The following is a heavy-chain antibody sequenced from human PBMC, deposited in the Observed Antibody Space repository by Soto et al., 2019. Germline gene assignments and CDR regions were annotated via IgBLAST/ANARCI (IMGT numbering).Heavy chain of an antibody. CDR2: IESDGSST. V-gene: IGHV3-74*01. CDR3: VKGAPFDS. CDR1: GFTLRKQW. Sequence: GGALRLSCAASGFTLRKQWMLWVRQAPGKGRVWVSRIESDGSSTAYADSVKGRFTISRDNAKNTLFLQMNSLRVEDTAVYYCVKGAPFDSWGQGTLVTVSS. J-gene: IGHJ4*02. D-gene: IGHD3-9*01.